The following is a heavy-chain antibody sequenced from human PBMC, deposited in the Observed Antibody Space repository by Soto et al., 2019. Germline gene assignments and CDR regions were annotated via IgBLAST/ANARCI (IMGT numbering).Heavy chain of an antibody. CDR3: TRADPTVTLSVFDP. CDR2: ISYDGSSK. D-gene: IGHD4-17*01. J-gene: IGHJ5*02. Sequence: QVQLVESGGGVVQPGRSLRLSCAASGFNFSSYAMHWVRQAPGKGLEWVAVISYDGSSKYYADSVKGRFTISRDNSKNTLYLQMNSLSVEDTAVYYCTRADPTVTLSVFDPWGQGTLVTVSS. V-gene: IGHV3-30-3*01. CDR1: GFNFSSYA.